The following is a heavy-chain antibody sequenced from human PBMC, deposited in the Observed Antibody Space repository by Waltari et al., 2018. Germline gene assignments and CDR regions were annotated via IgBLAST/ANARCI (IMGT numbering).Heavy chain of an antibody. V-gene: IGHV4-4*07. CDR3: ARGGWNDASGHWFDP. Sequence: QVQLQESGPGLVKPSETLSLTCTVSGGPISSYYWSWIRQPAGKGLEWIGRIYTSGSTNYNPSLKSRVTMSVDTSKNQFSLKLSSVTAADTAVYYCARGGWNDASGHWFDPWGQGTLVTVSS. D-gene: IGHD1-1*01. CDR2: IYTSGST. CDR1: GGPISSYY. J-gene: IGHJ5*02.